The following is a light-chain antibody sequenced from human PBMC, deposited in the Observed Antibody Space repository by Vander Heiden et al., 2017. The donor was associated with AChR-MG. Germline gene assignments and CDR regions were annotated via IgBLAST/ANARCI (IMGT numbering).Light chain of an antibody. Sequence: DIQLTQSPSFLSASVGDRVTITCRASQGISSYLAWYQQKPGKAPKLLIYAASTLQSGVPSGFSGSGSGTEFTLTISSLQPEDFATYYCQHLNSYPLTFGGRTKVEIK. V-gene: IGKV1-9*01. CDR1: QGISSY. J-gene: IGKJ4*01. CDR2: AAS. CDR3: QHLNSYPLT.